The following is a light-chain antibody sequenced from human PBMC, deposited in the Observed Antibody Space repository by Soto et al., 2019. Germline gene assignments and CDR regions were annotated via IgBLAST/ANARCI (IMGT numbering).Light chain of an antibody. CDR2: DAS. CDR1: QSVTNSY. CDR3: QQYGRSLT. J-gene: IGKJ4*01. Sequence: EIVLTQSPGTLSLSPGERATLSCRASQSVTNSYLAWYQQKPGQAPRLFIYDASRRATGIPDMFSGSGSGTVFTISSSRLQHEAVAVYYCQQYGRSLTFGGGTKVEIK. V-gene: IGKV3-20*01.